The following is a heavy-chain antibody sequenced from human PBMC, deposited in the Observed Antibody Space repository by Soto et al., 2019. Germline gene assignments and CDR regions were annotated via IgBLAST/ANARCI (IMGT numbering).Heavy chain of an antibody. CDR1: GYTFTTYS. CDR2: IHPANGDT. Sequence: QVQLVQSGAVVKKPGASVNVSCKTSGYTFTTYSVHCVRQAPGQRLEWMGWIHPANGDTKYLEKFQGRVTITRDTSAKTLDMELTSLTSEDTAVYYCARNGGLKVTAQAVGWFGPWGQGTLVTVSS. D-gene: IGHD2-8*01. J-gene: IGHJ5*02. V-gene: IGHV1-3*01. CDR3: ARNGGLKVTAQAVGWFGP.